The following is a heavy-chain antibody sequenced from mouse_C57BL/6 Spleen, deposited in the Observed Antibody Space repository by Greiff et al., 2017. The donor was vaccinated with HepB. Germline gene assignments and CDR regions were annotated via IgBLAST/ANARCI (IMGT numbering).Heavy chain of an antibody. D-gene: IGHD1-1*01. V-gene: IGHV1-4*01. CDR1: GYTFTSYT. CDR3: AREDYYGSSWYFDV. J-gene: IGHJ1*03. CDR2: INPSSGYT. Sequence: VQLQQSGAELARPGASVKMSCKASGYTFTSYTMHWVKQRPGQGLEWIGYINPSSGYTKYNQKFKDKATLTADNSSRTDYMQLSSLTSEDAAVYYCAREDYYGSSWYFDVWGTGTTVTVSS.